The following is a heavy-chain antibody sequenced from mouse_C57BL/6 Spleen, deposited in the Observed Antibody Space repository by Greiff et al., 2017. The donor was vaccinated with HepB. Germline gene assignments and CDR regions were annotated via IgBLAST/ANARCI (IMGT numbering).Heavy chain of an antibody. D-gene: IGHD1-1*01. CDR2: ISGGGGNT. J-gene: IGHJ1*03. V-gene: IGHV5-9*01. Sequence: EVKVVESGGGLVKPGGSPKLSCAASGFTFSSYTMSWVRQTPEKRLEWVATISGGGGNTYYPDSVKGRFTISRDNAKNTLYLQMSSLRSEDTALYYCARHPYYYGSTRYFDVWGTGTTVTVSS. CDR3: ARHPYYYGSTRYFDV. CDR1: GFTFSSYT.